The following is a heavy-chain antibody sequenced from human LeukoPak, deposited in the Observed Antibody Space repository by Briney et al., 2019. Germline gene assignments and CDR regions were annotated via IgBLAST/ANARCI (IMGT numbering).Heavy chain of an antibody. D-gene: IGHD4-17*01. CDR1: GFTLNGYW. J-gene: IGHJ3*02. V-gene: IGHV3-30*18. CDR2: ISYDGSNK. CDR3: AKGAGDYDAFDI. Sequence: GGSLGLSCAAPGFTLNGYWMHWVRQAPGKGLEWVAVISYDGSNKYYADSVKGRFTISRDNSKNTLHLQMNSLRAEDTAVYYCAKGAGDYDAFDIWGQGTMVTVSS.